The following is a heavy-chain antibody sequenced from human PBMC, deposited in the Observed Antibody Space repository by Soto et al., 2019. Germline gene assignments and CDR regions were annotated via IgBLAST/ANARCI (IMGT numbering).Heavy chain of an antibody. CDR2: ISSSTSHT. CDR3: ARGRGAAADYFDF. J-gene: IGHJ4*02. CDR1: GFTFSDYY. D-gene: IGHD6-13*01. Sequence: QVQLVESGGGLVKPGGSLRLSCAVSGFTFSDYYMTWIRQAPGKGLEWVSYISSSTSHTNYADSVKGRFTISRGNAKNSMFLQMNSLRAQDPAVYYCARGRGAAADYFDFWGQGTLVTVSS. V-gene: IGHV3-11*05.